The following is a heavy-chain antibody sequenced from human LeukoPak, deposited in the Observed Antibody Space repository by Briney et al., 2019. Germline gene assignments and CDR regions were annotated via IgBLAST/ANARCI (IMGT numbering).Heavy chain of an antibody. D-gene: IGHD3-10*01. J-gene: IGHJ4*02. CDR1: GFTFNTYA. CDR3: AKDIHGSGSSGFDY. V-gene: IGHV3-23*01. Sequence: PGGSLRLSCAASGFTFNTYAMNWARQSPGKGLEWVSSIGGSGGSTYCTDSVKGRFTISRNNSKNTLYLQMNSLRVEDTDVYYCAKDIHGSGSSGFDYWGQGTLVTVSS. CDR2: IGGSGGST.